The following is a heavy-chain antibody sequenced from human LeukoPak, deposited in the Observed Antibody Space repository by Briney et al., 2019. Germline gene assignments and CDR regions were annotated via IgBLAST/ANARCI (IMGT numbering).Heavy chain of an antibody. J-gene: IGHJ3*02. Sequence: PSETLSLTCTVSAGSMRSHYWSWIRQPPGKGLEWMGFIYDSGTTRYKPSLQSRVTISADTSKNQFSLKLTSVTAADTAVYFCARLLDNDSSGDPDTFDMWGQGTMVTVSS. CDR1: AGSMRSHY. D-gene: IGHD3-22*01. CDR2: IYDSGTT. V-gene: IGHV4-59*11. CDR3: ARLLDNDSSGDPDTFDM.